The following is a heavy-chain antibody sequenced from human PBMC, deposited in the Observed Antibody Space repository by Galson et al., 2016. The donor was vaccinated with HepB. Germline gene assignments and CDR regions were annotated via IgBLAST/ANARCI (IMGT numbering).Heavy chain of an antibody. D-gene: IGHD4-17*01. CDR3: ARGDHGDYLV. CDR1: GFRFTGYF. Sequence: SVKVSCKASGFRFTGYFMHWVRQAPGQGLEWMGWINPDTSGTDYAQKFQGRLAITRDTSLSTLYMELSSLKSDDAAVYYCARGDHGDYLVWGQGTLVTVSS. J-gene: IGHJ4*02. V-gene: IGHV1-2*02. CDR2: INPDTSGT.